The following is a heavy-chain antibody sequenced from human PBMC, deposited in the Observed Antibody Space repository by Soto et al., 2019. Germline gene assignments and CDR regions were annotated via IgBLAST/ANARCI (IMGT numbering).Heavy chain of an antibody. CDR1: GGSFSSYY. D-gene: IGHD3-3*01. CDR2: INHSGRT. J-gene: IGHJ5*02. V-gene: IGHV4-34*01. Sequence: QVQLQQWGAGLLKPSETLSLTCAVYGGSFSSYYWSWIRQPPGKGLEWVGVINHSGRTNYDPSLKSRVTNSIDTSKNQASLTLSSVGAADTAGYYWAIGEPRLMEWLLPSENFAPWGQGTRVPVSS. CDR3: AIGEPRLMEWLLPSENFAP.